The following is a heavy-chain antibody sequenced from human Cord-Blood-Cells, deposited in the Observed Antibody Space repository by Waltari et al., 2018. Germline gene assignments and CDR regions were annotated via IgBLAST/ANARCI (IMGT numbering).Heavy chain of an antibody. D-gene: IGHD3-3*01. J-gene: IGHJ4*02. CDR3: AKAADFWSGYYTKSSFDY. CDR2: ISGSGGSK. Sequence: EAQLVESGGGLVQPGGSLRLSCAASGFTFSSYAMSWVRQAPGKGLEWVSAISGSGGSKYYADSVKGRFTIARDNSKNTLYLQMNSLRAEDTAVYYCAKAADFWSGYYTKSSFDYWGQGTLVTVSS. V-gene: IGHV3-23*04. CDR1: GFTFSSYA.